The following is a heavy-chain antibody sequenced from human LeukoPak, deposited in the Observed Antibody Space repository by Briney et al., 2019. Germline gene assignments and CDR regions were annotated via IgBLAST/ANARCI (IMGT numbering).Heavy chain of an antibody. CDR3: AIGFVRCSGGSCSVPTFQH. J-gene: IGHJ1*01. V-gene: IGHV1-69*13. Sequence: TSVKVSRNSSAATFSCYAISLVRQPPGQGLERMGGIIIIFGTANYEQKFQGRVTITADESTSTAYMELSSLGSEDRAVYYCAIGFVRCSGGSCSVPTFQHWGKGTLVTVSS. CDR2: IIIIFGTA. CDR1: AATFSCYA. D-gene: IGHD2-15*01.